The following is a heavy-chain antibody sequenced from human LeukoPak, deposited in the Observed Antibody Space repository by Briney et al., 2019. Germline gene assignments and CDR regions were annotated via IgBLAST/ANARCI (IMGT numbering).Heavy chain of an antibody. J-gene: IGHJ5*02. D-gene: IGHD6-13*01. CDR1: GFTFSSYA. CDR2: ISPSGSTM. Sequence: PGGSLRLSCAASGFTFSSYAMSWVRQAPGKGLEWVSYISPSGSTMQYADSVEGRFTISRDNAKNSLYLQMNSLRAEDTAVYYCARDEEAAGTRYFDPWGQGTLVTVSS. V-gene: IGHV3-48*04. CDR3: ARDEEAAGTRYFDP.